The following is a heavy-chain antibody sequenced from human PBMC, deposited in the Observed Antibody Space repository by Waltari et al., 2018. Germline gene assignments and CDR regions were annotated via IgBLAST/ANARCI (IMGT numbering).Heavy chain of an antibody. CDR1: GGSISSSNW. Sequence: QVQLQESGPGLVKPSGTLSLTCAVSGGSISSSNWWSWVRQPTGKGLEWIGEIYHSGSTNYNPSLKSRVTISVAKSKNQFSLKLSSVTAADTAVYYCARVQMPTVTTGSAFDIWGQGTMVTVSS. CDR2: IYHSGST. V-gene: IGHV4-4*02. J-gene: IGHJ3*02. D-gene: IGHD4-17*01. CDR3: ARVQMPTVTTGSAFDI.